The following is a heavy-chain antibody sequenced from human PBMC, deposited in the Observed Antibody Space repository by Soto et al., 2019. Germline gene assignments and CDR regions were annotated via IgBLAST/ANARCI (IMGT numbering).Heavy chain of an antibody. D-gene: IGHD6-19*01. J-gene: IGHJ5*02. Sequence: PSETLSLNCTVSVGSISSYYWSWIRQPPGKGLEWIGYIYYSGSTNYNPSLKSRVTISVDTSKNQFSLKLSSVTAADTAVYYCARGGRAVAGTGWFDPWVPETLLVTVSS. CDR1: VGSISSYY. V-gene: IGHV4-59*01. CDR2: IYYSGST. CDR3: ARGGRAVAGTGWFDP.